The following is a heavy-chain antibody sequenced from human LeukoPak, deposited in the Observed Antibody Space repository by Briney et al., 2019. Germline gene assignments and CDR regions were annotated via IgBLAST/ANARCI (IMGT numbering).Heavy chain of an antibody. Sequence: GGSLRLSCAASGFTFSSYEMNWVRQAPGKGLEWVSYISSSGSTIYYADSVKGRFTISRDNAKYSLYLQMNSLRAEDTAVYYCARVRRYCSGGSCYFPYWGQGTLVTVSS. CDR2: ISSSGSTI. CDR3: ARVRRYCSGGSCYFPY. V-gene: IGHV3-48*03. D-gene: IGHD2-15*01. CDR1: GFTFSSYE. J-gene: IGHJ4*02.